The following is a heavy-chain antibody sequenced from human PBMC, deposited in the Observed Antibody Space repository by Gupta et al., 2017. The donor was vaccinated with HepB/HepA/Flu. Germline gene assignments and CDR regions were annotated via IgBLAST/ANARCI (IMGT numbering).Heavy chain of an antibody. V-gene: IGHV3-7*01. CDR2: LNLTGNRH. CDR3: AKVTGDVKIFDN. D-gene: IGHD5-18*01. J-gene: IGHJ4*02. CDR1: GFTLSGYT. Sequence: EVQLVESGGGLVQPGGSLRLSCAASGFTLSGYTMSWISQAPGQGLEWVASLNLTGNRHYYGESGKGRFTVSRDTSKNSLSLKVTSLRAGDTAVYYCAKVTGDVKIFDNWGQGTLVTVSS.